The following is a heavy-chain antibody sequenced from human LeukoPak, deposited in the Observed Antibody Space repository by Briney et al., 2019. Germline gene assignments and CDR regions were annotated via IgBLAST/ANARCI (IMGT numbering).Heavy chain of an antibody. Sequence: ASVTVSCKASGYSFTSHYMHRVRQAPGQGLEWLGLINPSGSSTLYAQKFQGRVTMTRDMSTTTDYMELSSLRSEDTAVYYCARDNSVGDVAWWFDPWGQGTLVTVSS. J-gene: IGHJ5*02. CDR2: INPSGSST. CDR3: ARDNSVGDVAWWFDP. D-gene: IGHD1-26*01. V-gene: IGHV1-46*01. CDR1: GYSFTSHY.